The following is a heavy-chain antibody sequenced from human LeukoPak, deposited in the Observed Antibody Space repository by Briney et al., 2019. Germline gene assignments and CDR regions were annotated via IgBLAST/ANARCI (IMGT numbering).Heavy chain of an antibody. J-gene: IGHJ4*02. CDR3: ARKASHFSYGLRAIDY. CDR1: GGSFSDHY. V-gene: IGHV4-34*01. CDR2: INHSGTT. D-gene: IGHD5-18*01. Sequence: SETLSLTCAVYGGSFSDHYWNWIRQPPGKGREWIGEINHSGTTNYNASLKSRVTISVDTSKNHFSLKLNSMTAADTAVYYCARKASHFSYGLRAIDYWGQGNLVTVSS.